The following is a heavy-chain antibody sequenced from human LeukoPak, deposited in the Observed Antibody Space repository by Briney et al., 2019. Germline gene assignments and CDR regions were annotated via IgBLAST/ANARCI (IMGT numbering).Heavy chain of an antibody. Sequence: GASVKVSRKASGYTLSPYGVTWVRQAPGQGLEWMGWTSAYDGNSNSAQKVQGRVTLTTDTSTSTAYMELRSLRSDDTAVYYCATQRGSYLWGTDFDYWGQGTLVTVSS. CDR2: TSAYDGNS. V-gene: IGHV1-18*01. D-gene: IGHD3-16*01. CDR3: ATQRGSYLWGTDFDY. CDR1: GYTLSPYG. J-gene: IGHJ4*02.